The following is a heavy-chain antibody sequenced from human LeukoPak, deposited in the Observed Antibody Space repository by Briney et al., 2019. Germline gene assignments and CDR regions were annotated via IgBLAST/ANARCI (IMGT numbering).Heavy chain of an antibody. CDR1: GFTFSSYG. D-gene: IGHD3-22*01. CDR3: AKEDETYMIVAEGHYFDY. J-gene: IGHJ4*02. V-gene: IGHV3-30*18. CDR2: ISYDGSNK. Sequence: SLRLSCAVSGFTFSSYGMHWVRQAPGKGLEWVAVISYDGSNKYYADSVKGRFTISRDNSKNTLYLQMNSLRAEDTAVYYCAKEDETYMIVAEGHYFDYWGQGTLVTVSS.